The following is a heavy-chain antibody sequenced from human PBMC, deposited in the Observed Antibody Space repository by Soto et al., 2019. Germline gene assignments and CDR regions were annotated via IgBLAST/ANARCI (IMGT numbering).Heavy chain of an antibody. CDR1: GDSIISADYY. V-gene: IGHV4-30-4*01. J-gene: IGHJ6*02. D-gene: IGHD1-1*01. CDR3: ARDLWVEPELYYYGMDV. Sequence: SETLSLTCTVSGDSIISADYYWSWIRQTPGKGLEWIGHIFYSGTTYYNPSLKSRLTISVDTSKNHFSLRLTSVTAADTAVYYCARDLWVEPELYYYGMDVWGQGTTVTVSS. CDR2: IFYSGTT.